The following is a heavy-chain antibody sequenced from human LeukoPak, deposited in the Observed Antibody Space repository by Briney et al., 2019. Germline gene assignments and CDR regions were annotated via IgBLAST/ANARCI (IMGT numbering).Heavy chain of an antibody. D-gene: IGHD7-27*01. Sequence: PGGSLRLSCAASGFTFNSAWMSWVRQAPGKGLEWVSHIYTSNTKTYYADSVKGRFIVSRDDANNLLYLQMNSLRADDTAVYYCARLDLYYTRKWGLAFWGQGTLVTVSS. J-gene: IGHJ4*02. CDR2: IYTSNTKT. V-gene: IGHV3-48*01. CDR1: GFTFNSAW. CDR3: ARLDLYYTRKWGLAF.